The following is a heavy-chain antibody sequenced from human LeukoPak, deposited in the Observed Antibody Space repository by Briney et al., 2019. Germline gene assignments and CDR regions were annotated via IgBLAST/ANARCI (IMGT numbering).Heavy chain of an antibody. CDR3: AKYTNDYVWGSYREHDY. D-gene: IGHD3-16*02. Sequence: GGSLRLSCAASGFTFSSYWMSWVRQAPGKGLEWVANIKQDGSEKYYADSVKGRFTISRDNSKNTVYLQMSSLRAEDTAVYYCAKYTNDYVWGSYREHDYWGQGTLVTVSS. CDR1: GFTFSSYW. J-gene: IGHJ4*02. V-gene: IGHV3-7*03. CDR2: IKQDGSEK.